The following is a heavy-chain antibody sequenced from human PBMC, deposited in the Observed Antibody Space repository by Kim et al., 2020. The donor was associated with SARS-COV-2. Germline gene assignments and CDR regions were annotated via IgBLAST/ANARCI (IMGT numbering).Heavy chain of an antibody. J-gene: IGHJ3*02. CDR2: T. Sequence: TNYAQKLQGRVTMTTDTSTSTAYMELRSLRSDDTAVYYCARDTTTGAFDIWGQGTMVTVSS. CDR3: ARDTTTGAFDI. V-gene: IGHV1-18*01. D-gene: IGHD4-17*01.